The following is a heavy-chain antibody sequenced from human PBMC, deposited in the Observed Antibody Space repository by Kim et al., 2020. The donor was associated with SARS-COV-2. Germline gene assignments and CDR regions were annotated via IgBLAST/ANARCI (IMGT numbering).Heavy chain of an antibody. V-gene: IGHV3-9*01. Sequence: GGSLRLSCAASGFTFDDYAMHWVRQAPGKGLEWVSGISWNSGSIGYADSVKGRFTISRDNAKNSLYLQMNSLRAEDTALYYCAKGSGIVVVPALFDYWGQGNLVTVSS. CDR2: ISWNSGSI. J-gene: IGHJ4*02. CDR3: AKGSGIVVVPALFDY. CDR1: GFTFDDYA. D-gene: IGHD2-2*01.